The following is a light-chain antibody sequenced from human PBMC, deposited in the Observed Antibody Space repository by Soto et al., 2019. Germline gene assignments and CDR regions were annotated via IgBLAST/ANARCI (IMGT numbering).Light chain of an antibody. CDR1: QSINNW. J-gene: IGKJ1*01. CDR3: QQYDTYWT. CDR2: KAS. V-gene: IGKV1-5*03. Sequence: DIQMTQSPSTLSASVGDTVTITCRASQSINNWLAWYQQKPGKAPKLLIYKASNLDIGVPSRFSGSGSGIEFTLTISSLQPDDFATYYCQQYDTYWTFGQGTQVEIK.